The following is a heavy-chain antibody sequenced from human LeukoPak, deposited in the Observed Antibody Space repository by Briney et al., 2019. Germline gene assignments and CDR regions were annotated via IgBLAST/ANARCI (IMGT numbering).Heavy chain of an antibody. J-gene: IGHJ4*02. V-gene: IGHV5-51*01. D-gene: IGHD1-26*01. CDR1: GYSFTSYW. CDR2: IFPGDSDA. Sequence: GESLQIYCKGSGYSFTSYWIGWGRQMPGKSLKWMVTIFPGDSDARYSPSFQGQVTISADKSISTAYLQWSSLKASDTAMYYCARRRDLYSGSYYPFDYWGQGTLVTVSS. CDR3: ARRRDLYSGSYYPFDY.